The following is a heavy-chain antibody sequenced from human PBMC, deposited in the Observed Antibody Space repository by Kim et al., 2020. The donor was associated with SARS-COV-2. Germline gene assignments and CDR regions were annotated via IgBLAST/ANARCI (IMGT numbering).Heavy chain of an antibody. Sequence: GGSLRLSCAASGFTFSSYGMHWVRQAPGKGLEWVAVISYDGSNKYYADSVKGRFTISRDNSKNTLYLQMNSLRAEDTAVYYCATGRVWFGELLSENDAFDIWGQGTMVTVSS. J-gene: IGHJ3*02. CDR1: GFTFSSYG. V-gene: IGHV3-30*03. CDR2: ISYDGSNK. D-gene: IGHD3-10*01. CDR3: ATGRVWFGELLSENDAFDI.